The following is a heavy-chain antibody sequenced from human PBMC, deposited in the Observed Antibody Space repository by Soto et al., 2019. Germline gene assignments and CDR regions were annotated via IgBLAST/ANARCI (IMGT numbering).Heavy chain of an antibody. Sequence: SETLSLTCAVSGYSISSGYYWGWIRQPPGKGLEWIGSIYHSGSTYYNPSLKSRVTISVDTSKNQFSLKLSSVTAADTAVYYCARAPSDFWSGYSNGDYGMDVWG. CDR2: IYHSGST. J-gene: IGHJ6*01. V-gene: IGHV4-38-2*01. D-gene: IGHD3-3*01. CDR3: ARAPSDFWSGYSNGDYGMDV. CDR1: GYSISSGYY.